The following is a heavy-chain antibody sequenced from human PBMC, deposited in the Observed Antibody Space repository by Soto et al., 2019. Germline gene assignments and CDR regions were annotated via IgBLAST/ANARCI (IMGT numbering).Heavy chain of an antibody. CDR3: VRPRPSGENYGMDV. V-gene: IGHV3-53*01. CDR2: LYTEGTT. D-gene: IGHD3-16*01. Sequence: PGGSLRLSCVASGLTVSHNYMAWVRQAPEMGLEWVSILYTEGTTYYADSVKGRFTISRDSSKNTLFLQMDSLRAEDTAVYYCVRPRPSGENYGMDVWGQGPMVTV. J-gene: IGHJ6*02. CDR1: GLTVSHNY.